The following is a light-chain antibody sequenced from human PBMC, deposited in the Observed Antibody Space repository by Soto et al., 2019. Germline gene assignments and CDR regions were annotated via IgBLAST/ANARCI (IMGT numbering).Light chain of an antibody. V-gene: IGKV1-33*01. CDR2: HAS. J-gene: IGKJ1*01. CDR3: QQYNTYPWT. Sequence: DIQMTQSPSSLSASIGDRATITCQASQNITNNLSWYQQKPGKAPNLLIYHASKLAKGVTSRFSGSGSGTDFSFIITSLQREDLATYYCQQYNTYPWTFGQGTKVDIK. CDR1: QNITNN.